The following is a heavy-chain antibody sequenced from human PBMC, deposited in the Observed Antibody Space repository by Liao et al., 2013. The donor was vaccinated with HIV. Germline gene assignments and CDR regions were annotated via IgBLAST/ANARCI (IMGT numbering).Heavy chain of an antibody. J-gene: IGHJ3*02. CDR1: GGSILRSTYY. CDR3: ARVGYDFWSGPMDI. CDR2: IYTGGST. V-gene: IGHV4-4*07. Sequence: QLQLQESGPGLVKPSETLSLTCTVSGGSILRSTYYWGWIRQPAGKGLEWIGGIYTGGSTNYNPSLKTRVTMSVDTTKKQLSLKLSSVTAADTAVYYCARVGYDFWSGPMDIWGQGTMVTVSS. D-gene: IGHD3-3*01.